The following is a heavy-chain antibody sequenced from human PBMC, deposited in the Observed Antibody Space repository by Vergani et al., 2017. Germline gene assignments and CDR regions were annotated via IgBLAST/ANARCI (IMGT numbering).Heavy chain of an antibody. J-gene: IGHJ4*02. V-gene: IGHV3-7*01. CDR3: ASQGGNCSSTSCYERRPLDY. Sequence: EVQLVESGGGLVQPGGSLRLSCAASGLTFSSYWMSWVRQAPGKGREWVANIKQDGSEKYYVDSVKGRFTISRDNAKNSLYLQMNSLRAEDPAVYYCASQGGNCSSTSCYERRPLDYWGQGTLVTVAS. CDR2: IKQDGSEK. D-gene: IGHD2-2*01. CDR1: GLTFSSYW.